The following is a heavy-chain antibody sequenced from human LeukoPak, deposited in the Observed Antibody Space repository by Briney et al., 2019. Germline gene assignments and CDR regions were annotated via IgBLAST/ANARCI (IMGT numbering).Heavy chain of an antibody. D-gene: IGHD3-9*01. J-gene: IGHJ4*02. CDR2: ISYGGST. CDR1: GGSISSSSYY. CDR3: AGMYYDVLTGYSYFDY. Sequence: SETLPLTCTVSGGSISSSSYYWGWIRQPPGKGLEWIGYISYGGSTRYNPSLKSRVSTSLDTSKNQFSLKLSSVTAADTAVYYCAGMYYDVLTGYSYFDYWGQGTLVTVSS. V-gene: IGHV4-61*05.